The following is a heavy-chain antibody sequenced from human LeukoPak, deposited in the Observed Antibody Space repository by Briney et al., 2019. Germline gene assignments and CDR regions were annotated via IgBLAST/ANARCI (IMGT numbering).Heavy chain of an antibody. CDR2: IYWHGDQ. J-gene: IGHJ1*01. CDR3: IHQHNLAAADT. CDR1: GFSLSAAGVG. V-gene: IGHV2-5*01. Sequence: KESGPTLVKPTQTVTLTCTFSGFSLSAAGVGVGWIRQPPGKALEWLARIYWHGDQRYSPSLRTRLTIAKDTSKNQVVLTLTDVGPVDTATYYCIHQHNLAAADTWGQGILVTVSS. D-gene: IGHD6-13*01.